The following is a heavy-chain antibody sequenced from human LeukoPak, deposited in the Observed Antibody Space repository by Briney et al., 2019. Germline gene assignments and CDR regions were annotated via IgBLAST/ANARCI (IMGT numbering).Heavy chain of an antibody. Sequence: ASVKVSCKASGYTFTGYYMHWVRQAPGQGLEWMGRINPNSGGTNYAQKFQGRVTMTRDTSISTAYMELSRLRSDDTAVYYCARGSRRYRSSWYGVYWGQGTLVTVSS. J-gene: IGHJ4*02. CDR2: INPNSGGT. D-gene: IGHD6-13*01. CDR1: GYTFTGYY. V-gene: IGHV1-2*06. CDR3: ARGSRRYRSSWYGVY.